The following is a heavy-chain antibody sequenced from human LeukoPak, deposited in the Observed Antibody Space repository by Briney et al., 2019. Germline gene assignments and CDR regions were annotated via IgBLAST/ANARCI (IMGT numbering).Heavy chain of an antibody. CDR3: ARVRNDIAAADY. J-gene: IGHJ4*02. CDR1: GFTFSTYS. V-gene: IGHV3-48*02. D-gene: IGHD6-13*01. Sequence: TGGFLRLSCAASGFTFSTYSVNWVRQAPGKGLEWVSYISPSSSTEYYADSVKGRFTISRDNAKNSLHLQVNSLRNEDTAVYYCARVRNDIAAADYWGQGTLVTVSS. CDR2: ISPSSSTE.